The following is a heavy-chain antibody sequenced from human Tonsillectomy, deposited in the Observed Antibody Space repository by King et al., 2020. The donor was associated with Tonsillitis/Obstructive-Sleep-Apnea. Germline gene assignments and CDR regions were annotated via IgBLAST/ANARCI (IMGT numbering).Heavy chain of an antibody. D-gene: IGHD3-3*01. CDR1: GFTFSDHD. V-gene: IGHV3-72*01. CDR2: TRNNADSYTT. CDR3: AREGSAFRSGYSVYYYYYDMDV. J-gene: IGHJ6*02. Sequence: VQLVESGGGLVQPGGSLRLSCAASGFTFSDHDMDWVRQAPGKGLEWVGRTRNNADSYTTEYAASVKGRFTISRDDSKNSLYLQMNSLKTEDTAVYYCAREGSAFRSGYSVYYYYYDMDVWGPGTTVTVSS.